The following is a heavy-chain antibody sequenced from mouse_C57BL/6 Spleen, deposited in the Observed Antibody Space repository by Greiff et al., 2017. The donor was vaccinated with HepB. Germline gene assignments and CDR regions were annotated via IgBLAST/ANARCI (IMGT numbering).Heavy chain of an antibody. CDR1: GYAFSSSW. Sequence: VKLMESGPELVKPGASVKISCKASGYAFSSSWMNWVKQRPGKGLEWIGRIYPGDGDTNYNGKFKGKATLTADKSSSTAYMQLSSLTSEDSAVYFCARGEGYYYGSSSAWFAYWGQGTLVTVSA. J-gene: IGHJ3*01. D-gene: IGHD1-1*01. CDR3: ARGEGYYYGSSSAWFAY. CDR2: IYPGDGDT. V-gene: IGHV1-82*01.